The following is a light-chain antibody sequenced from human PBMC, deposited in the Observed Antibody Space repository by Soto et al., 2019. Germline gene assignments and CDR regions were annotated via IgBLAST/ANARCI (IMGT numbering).Light chain of an antibody. V-gene: IGLV2-14*01. CDR1: TSDIGFYDY. CDR3: SSYTRSSTPYV. Sequence: QSALTQPASVSGSPGQSLTISCTGTTSDIGFYDYVSWYQQHPGKAPKLMIYEVSNRPSRVSNRFSGSKSGNTASLTISGLQAEDEADYYCSSYTRSSTPYVYGTGTKLTVL. J-gene: IGLJ1*01. CDR2: EVS.